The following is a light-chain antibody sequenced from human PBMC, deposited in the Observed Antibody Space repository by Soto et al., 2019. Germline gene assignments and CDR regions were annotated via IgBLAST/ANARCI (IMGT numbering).Light chain of an antibody. CDR1: QSIINSY. V-gene: IGKV3-11*01. Sequence: EIVMTQYPVTLSVSPGERATLSCRASQSIINSYLAWYQQKPGQAPRLLIYDASNRATGIPARLSGSASGTDFTLTISSIEPEDFAVYYCQQRSNWLTFGGGTKVDIK. CDR2: DAS. J-gene: IGKJ4*01. CDR3: QQRSNWLT.